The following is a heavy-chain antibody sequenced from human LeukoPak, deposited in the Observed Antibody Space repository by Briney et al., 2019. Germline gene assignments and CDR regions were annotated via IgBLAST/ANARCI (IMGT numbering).Heavy chain of an antibody. V-gene: IGHV1-46*01. J-gene: IGHJ3*02. D-gene: IGHD6-13*01. Sequence: ASVTVSRKASGYTFTSYYMHWVRQAPGQGLEWMGIINPSGGSTSYAQKFQGRVTMTRDMSTSTVYMELSSLRSEDTAVYYCARDRSSWYLSGSAFDIWGQGTMVTVSS. CDR2: INPSGGST. CDR1: GYTFTSYY. CDR3: ARDRSSWYLSGSAFDI.